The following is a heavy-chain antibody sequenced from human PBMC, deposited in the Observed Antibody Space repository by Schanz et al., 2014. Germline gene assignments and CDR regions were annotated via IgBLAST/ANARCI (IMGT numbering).Heavy chain of an antibody. CDR1: GFTFSSYG. CDR2: ISSSGCT. CDR3: AKGQGAVINNWYFDL. D-gene: IGHD2-21*01. J-gene: IGHJ2*01. Sequence: EGQLLESGGGLVQPGGSLRLSCAASGFTFSSYGMSWVCQAPGKGLEWVSGISSSGCTYYADSVKGRLTISRDNSKNTLSLQMNSLSADDTAVYYCAKGQGAVINNWYFDLWGRGPLVTVSS. V-gene: IGHV3-23*01.